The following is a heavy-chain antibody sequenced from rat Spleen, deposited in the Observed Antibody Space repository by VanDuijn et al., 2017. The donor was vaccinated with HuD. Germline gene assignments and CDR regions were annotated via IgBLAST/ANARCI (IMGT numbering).Heavy chain of an antibody. D-gene: IGHD1-7*01. CDR2: ITNSGGST. CDR3: TRDPIRSLFAY. J-gene: IGHJ3*01. V-gene: IGHV5S23*01. CDR1: GFTFSNYY. Sequence: EVQLVESGGGLVQPGRSLKLSCAASGFTFSNYYMAWVRQAPTKGLEWVASITNSGGSTYYRDSVKGRFTISRDNAKSTLYLQMDSLRSEDTATYYCTRDPIRSLFAYWGQGTLVTVSS.